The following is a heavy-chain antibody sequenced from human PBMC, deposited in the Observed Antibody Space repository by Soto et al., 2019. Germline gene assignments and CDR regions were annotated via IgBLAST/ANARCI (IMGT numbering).Heavy chain of an antibody. Sequence: GGSLRLSCAASGFTFSGSAMHWVRQASGKGLEWVGRIRSKANSYATAYAASVKGRFTISRDDSKNTAYLQMNSLKTEDTAVYYCTRGQAYDSSGYYYYYYYGMDVRGKGTTVTVSS. CDR2: IRSKANSYAT. J-gene: IGHJ6*04. CDR3: TRGQAYDSSGYYYYYYYGMDV. CDR1: GFTFSGSA. V-gene: IGHV3-73*01. D-gene: IGHD3-22*01.